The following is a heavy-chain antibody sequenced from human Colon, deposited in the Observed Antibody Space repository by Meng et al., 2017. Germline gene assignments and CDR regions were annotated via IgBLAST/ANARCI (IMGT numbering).Heavy chain of an antibody. CDR3: AKYLRNGQRIFDY. V-gene: IGHV3-23*01. J-gene: IGHJ4*02. CDR2: ISSNGITT. Sequence: GESLKISCVASGFTFGSYDMTWVRQAPGKGLECVSLISSNGITTFYADSVKGRFTISRDNSKNTLYLQMNSLRAEDTAVYYCAKYLRNGQRIFDYWGQGTLVTVSS. CDR1: GFTFGSYD. D-gene: IGHD6-25*01.